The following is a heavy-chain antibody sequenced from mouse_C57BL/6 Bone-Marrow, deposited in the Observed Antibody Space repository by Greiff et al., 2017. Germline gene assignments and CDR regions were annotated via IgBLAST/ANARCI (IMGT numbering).Heavy chain of an antibody. CDR1: GFTFSSYA. D-gene: IGHD1-1*01. V-gene: IGHV5-4*01. CDR3: ARDLLCYYGFDY. Sequence: DVHLVESGGGLVKPGGSLKLSCAASGFTFSSYAMSWVRQTPEKRLEWVATISDGGSYTYYPDNVKGRFTISRDNAKNNLYLQMSHLQSEDTAMDYCARDLLCYYGFDYWGQGTTLTVSS. J-gene: IGHJ2*01. CDR2: ISDGGSYT.